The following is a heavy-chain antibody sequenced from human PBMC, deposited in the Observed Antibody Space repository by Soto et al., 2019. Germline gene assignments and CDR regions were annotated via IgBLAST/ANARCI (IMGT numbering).Heavy chain of an antibody. D-gene: IGHD2-2*01. Sequence: SETLSLTCVVSGGSLSSNWWSWVRQPPGKGLEWIGEIYHSGGTNYNPSLKSRVTISVDKSKNQFSLQLSSVTAADTALYYCARDPPLPAAMVDWGQGTLVTVSS. J-gene: IGHJ4*02. CDR1: GGSLSSNW. CDR3: ARDPPLPAAMVD. CDR2: IYHSGGT. V-gene: IGHV4-4*02.